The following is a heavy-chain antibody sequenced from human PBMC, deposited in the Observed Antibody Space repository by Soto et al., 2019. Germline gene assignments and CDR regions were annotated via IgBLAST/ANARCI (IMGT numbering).Heavy chain of an antibody. V-gene: IGHV3-15*02. D-gene: IGHD3-9*01. Sequence: EVQLVESGGALVKPGGSLTLSCAASGFTFSHAWMNWVRHVPGKGLEWVGRIRSNIDGATTDYAAPVKGRFSISRDDSKNTVFLQINSLKTGDTGVYYCPTWGSFLTDYSRWGQGALVTVSS. CDR2: IRSNIDGATT. CDR3: PTWGSFLTDYSR. CDR1: GFTFSHAW. J-gene: IGHJ4*02.